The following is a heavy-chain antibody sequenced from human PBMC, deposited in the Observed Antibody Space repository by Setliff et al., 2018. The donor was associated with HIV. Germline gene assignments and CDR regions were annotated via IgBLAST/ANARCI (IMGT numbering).Heavy chain of an antibody. D-gene: IGHD3-3*01. CDR1: GGSISSSSYY. CDR2: IYYSGST. CDR3: ASLTTDRFLEWLFVY. V-gene: IGHV4-39*01. Sequence: SETLSLTCTVSGGSISSSSYYWGWIRQPPGKGLEWIGSIYYSGSTYYNPSLKTRVTTSVDTSKNQFSLKLSSVTAADTAVYYCASLTTDRFLEWLFVYWGQGTLVTVSS. J-gene: IGHJ4*02.